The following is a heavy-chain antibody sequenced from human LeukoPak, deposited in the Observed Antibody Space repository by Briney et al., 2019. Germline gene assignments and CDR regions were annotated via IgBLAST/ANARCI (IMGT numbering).Heavy chain of an antibody. CDR1: GFSFGSAA. J-gene: IGHJ4*02. CDR3: AKDMQGSY. CDR2: VSSSGANA. Sequence: PGGSLRLSCAASGFSFGSAAMTWVRQAPGKGLEWVSLVSSSGANAYYADSVKGRFTISRDNSKNTLYLQMDSLRAEDTAIYYCAKDMQGSYWGQGTLVTVSS. V-gene: IGHV3-23*01. D-gene: IGHD2-2*01.